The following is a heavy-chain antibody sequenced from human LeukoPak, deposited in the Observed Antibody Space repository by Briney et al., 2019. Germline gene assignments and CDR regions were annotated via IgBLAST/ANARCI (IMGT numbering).Heavy chain of an antibody. J-gene: IGHJ4*02. D-gene: IGHD4-17*01. CDR1: GASISSGGRY. V-gene: IGHV4-31*03. CDR3: TRHLARATTGDYFDY. Sequence: SETLSLPCTLSGASISSGGRYWSWIRQHPGKGLEWIGYVYYSGSTYYNPSLESRVTISVDTSKRQFSLKLISVTVADTAIYFCTRHLARATTGDYFDYWGQGALVTVSS. CDR2: VYYSGST.